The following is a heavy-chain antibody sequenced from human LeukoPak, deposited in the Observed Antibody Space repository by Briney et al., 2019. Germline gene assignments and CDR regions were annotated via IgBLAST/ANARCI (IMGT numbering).Heavy chain of an antibody. D-gene: IGHD3-3*01. CDR1: GYTFTSYD. CDR2: MNPNSGNT. CDR3: ARAITIFGVRFDP. Sequence: GASVKVSCKASGYTFTSYDINWVRQATGQGLEWMGWMNPNSGNTGYAQKFQGRVTITRNTSISTAYMELSSLRSEDTAVYYCARAITIFGVRFDPWGQGTLVTVSS. V-gene: IGHV1-8*03. J-gene: IGHJ5*02.